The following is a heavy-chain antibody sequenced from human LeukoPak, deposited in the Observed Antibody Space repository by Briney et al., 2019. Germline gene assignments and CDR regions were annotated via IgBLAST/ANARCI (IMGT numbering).Heavy chain of an antibody. CDR3: ARAGGFLVWFDP. D-gene: IGHD2/OR15-2a*01. CDR2: IYYSGST. CDR1: GGSINSYY. V-gene: IGHV4-59*01. J-gene: IGHJ5*02. Sequence: SETLSLTCTVSGGSINSYYWSWIRQPPGKGLEWIGYIYYSGSTNYNPSLKSRVTISVDTSKNQFSLRLSSVTAADTAVYYCARAGGFLVWFDPWGQGTLVTVSS.